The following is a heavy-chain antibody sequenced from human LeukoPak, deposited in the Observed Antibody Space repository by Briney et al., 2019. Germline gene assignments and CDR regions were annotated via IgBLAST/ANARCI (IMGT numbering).Heavy chain of an antibody. CDR3: ARERNFYYFDY. V-gene: IGHV3-21*01. D-gene: IGHD3-3*01. J-gene: IGHJ4*02. Sequence: GGSLRLSCVASGFTFNDYTMTWVRQAPGKGLEWVSSITGDCNYIFYADSVKGRFTISRDNAQNSLFLELNSLRGEDTAVYYCARERNFYYFDYWGQGALVTVSS. CDR1: GFTFNDYT. CDR2: ITGDCNYI.